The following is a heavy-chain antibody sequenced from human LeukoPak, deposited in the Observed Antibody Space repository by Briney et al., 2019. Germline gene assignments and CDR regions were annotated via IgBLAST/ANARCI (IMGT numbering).Heavy chain of an antibody. D-gene: IGHD6-19*01. CDR1: GGSISSYY. CDR2: IYYSGST. J-gene: IGHJ3*02. V-gene: IGHV4-59*01. Sequence: SETLSLTCTVSGGSISSYYWSWIRRPPGKGLEWIGYIYYSGSTNYNPSLKSRVTISVDTSKNQFSLRLTSVTAADTAVYYCARGQWLPWDAFDIWGQGTMVTVSS. CDR3: ARGQWLPWDAFDI.